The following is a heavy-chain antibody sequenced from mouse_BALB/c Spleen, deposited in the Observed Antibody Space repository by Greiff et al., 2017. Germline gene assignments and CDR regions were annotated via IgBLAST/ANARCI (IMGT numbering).Heavy chain of an antibody. CDR2: INPYNDGT. CDR3: ARGENLMITTPWFAY. V-gene: IGHV1-14*01. D-gene: IGHD2-4*01. J-gene: IGHJ3*01. CDR1: GYTFTSYV. Sequence: EVQLQQSGPELVKPGASVKMSCKASGYTFTSYVMHWVKQKPGQGLEWIGYINPYNDGTKYNEKFKGKATLTSDKSSSTAYMELSSLTSEDSAVYYCARGENLMITTPWFAYWGQGTLVTVSA.